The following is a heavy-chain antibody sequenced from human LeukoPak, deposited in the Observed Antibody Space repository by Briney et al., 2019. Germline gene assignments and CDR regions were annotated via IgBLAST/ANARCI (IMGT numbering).Heavy chain of an antibody. CDR3: TGVGGGDGSGWSTTDY. V-gene: IGHV3-7*01. Sequence: GGSLRLSCAASGFTFSSYWMSWVRQAPGKGLEWVANINQDGSEKYDVDSAKGRFTISRDNAKNSLYLQMNSLRVEDTAMYYCTGVGGGDGSGWSTTDYWGQGTLVTISS. D-gene: IGHD6-19*01. J-gene: IGHJ4*02. CDR1: GFTFSSYW. CDR2: INQDGSEK.